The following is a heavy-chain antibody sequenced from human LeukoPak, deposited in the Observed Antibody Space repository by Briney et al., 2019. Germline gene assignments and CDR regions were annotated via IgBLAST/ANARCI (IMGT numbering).Heavy chain of an antibody. V-gene: IGHV3-21*04. J-gene: IGHJ4*02. CDR2: ITSSSGYI. D-gene: IGHD3-22*01. CDR1: GFTFSNYP. CDR3: AKDSDSSGYWAPIDY. Sequence: GGSLRLSCVASGFTFSNYPMNWARQAPGKGLEWVSSITSSSGYIYSADSMKGRFTISRDNAKNSLYLQMNSLRAEDTALYYCAKDSDSSGYWAPIDYWGQGTLVTVSS.